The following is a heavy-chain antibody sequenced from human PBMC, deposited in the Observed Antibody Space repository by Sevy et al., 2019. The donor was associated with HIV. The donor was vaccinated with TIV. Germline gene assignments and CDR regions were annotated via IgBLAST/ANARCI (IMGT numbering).Heavy chain of an antibody. J-gene: IGHJ5*02. Sequence: ASVKVSCKASGYTFTSYGISWVRQAPGQGLEWMGWISAYNGNTNYAQKLQGRVTMTTDTSTSTAYMELRSLRSDDTAVYYCARDVPNTGGVGIKWFDPWGQGTLVTVS. V-gene: IGHV1-18*01. CDR1: GYTFTSYG. CDR2: ISAYNGNT. CDR3: ARDVPNTGGVGIKWFDP. D-gene: IGHD2-8*02.